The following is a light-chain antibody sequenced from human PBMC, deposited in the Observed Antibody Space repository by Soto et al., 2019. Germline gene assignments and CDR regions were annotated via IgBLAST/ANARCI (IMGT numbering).Light chain of an antibody. CDR3: SSYTTSSTLLYV. J-gene: IGLJ1*01. CDR1: SSDVGDYNY. V-gene: IGLV2-14*01. CDR2: EVS. Sequence: QSVLTQPASVSGSPGQSITISCTGTSSDVGDYNYVSWYQQHPGKVPKLMIYEVSHRPSGVSNRFSGSKSGNTASLTISGLQAEDEADYYCSSYTTSSTLLYVFGTGTKLTVL.